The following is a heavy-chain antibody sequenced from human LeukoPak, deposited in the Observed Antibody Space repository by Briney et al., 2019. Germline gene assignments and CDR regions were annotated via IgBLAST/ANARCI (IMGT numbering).Heavy chain of an antibody. CDR2: IYYSGST. J-gene: IGHJ4*02. Sequence: PSETLSLTCTVSGGSISSYYWSWIRQPPGKGLEWIGYIYYSGSTNYNPSLKSRVTISVDTPKNQFSLKLSSVTAADTAVYYCARRGPWGGYYDSSGYYYPNYYFDYWGQGTLVTVSS. CDR3: ARRGPWGGYYDSSGYYYPNYYFDY. V-gene: IGHV4-59*01. D-gene: IGHD3-22*01. CDR1: GGSISSYY.